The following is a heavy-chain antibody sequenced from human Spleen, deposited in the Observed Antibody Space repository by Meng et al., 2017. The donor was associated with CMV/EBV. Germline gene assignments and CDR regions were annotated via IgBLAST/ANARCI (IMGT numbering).Heavy chain of an antibody. CDR1: GYTFTNYD. V-gene: IGHV1-8*03. Sequence: ASVKVSCKASGYTFTNYDINWVRQATGQGLEWMGWMNPNSGNTGYAQKFQGRVTITRNTSISTAYMELSSLRSEDTAVYYCARVPVAQYQAYYYYGMDVWGQGTTVTVSS. D-gene: IGHD2-2*01. J-gene: IGHJ6*02. CDR2: MNPNSGNT. CDR3: ARVPVAQYQAYYYYGMDV.